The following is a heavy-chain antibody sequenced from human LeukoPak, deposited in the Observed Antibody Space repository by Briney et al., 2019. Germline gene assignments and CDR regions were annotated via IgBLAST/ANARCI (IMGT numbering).Heavy chain of an antibody. CDR2: ISSSGSTI. Sequence: GGSLRLSCAASGFTFSDYYMSWIRQAPGKGLEWVSYISSSGSTIYYADSVKGRFTISRDNAKNSLYPQMNSLRAEDTAVYYCARHLYSSSWSSPPFDYWGQGTLVTVSS. J-gene: IGHJ4*02. CDR3: ARHLYSSSWSSPPFDY. V-gene: IGHV3-11*01. CDR1: GFTFSDYY. D-gene: IGHD6-13*01.